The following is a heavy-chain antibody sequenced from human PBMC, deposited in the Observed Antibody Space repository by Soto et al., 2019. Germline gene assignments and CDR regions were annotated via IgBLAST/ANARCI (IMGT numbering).Heavy chain of an antibody. D-gene: IGHD3-22*01. CDR1: GFTVSGKY. CDR2: IYSDGTT. J-gene: IGHJ4*02. Sequence: GGSLRLSCAASGFTVSGKYMNWVRHAPGKGLEWVSIIYSDGTTVYADSVKGRFSMSRDNPKNTLYLHMNSLRAEDTAVYYCARSYYDSGVYGFDHWGQGTLVTVSS. CDR3: ARSYYDSGVYGFDH. V-gene: IGHV3-53*01.